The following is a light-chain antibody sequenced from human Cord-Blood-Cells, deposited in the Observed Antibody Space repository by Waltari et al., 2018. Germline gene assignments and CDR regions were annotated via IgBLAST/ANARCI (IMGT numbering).Light chain of an antibody. Sequence: EIVLTQSPGTFSLSPGDRATLSCRAIQSVSSSYLAWYQQNPGQAPRLLIYGASSRATGIPDRFSGSGSGTDFTLTISRLEPEDFAVYYCQQYGSSPNSFGQGTKLEIK. J-gene: IGKJ2*03. CDR1: QSVSSSY. CDR3: QQYGSSPNS. CDR2: GAS. V-gene: IGKV3-20*01.